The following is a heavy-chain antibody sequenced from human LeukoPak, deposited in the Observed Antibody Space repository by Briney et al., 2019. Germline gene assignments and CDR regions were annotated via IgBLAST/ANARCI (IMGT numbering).Heavy chain of an antibody. CDR1: GFTFSSFA. Sequence: GGSLRLSCAASGFTFSSFAMSWVRQAPGKGLEWISYIGIDSGNTKYADSVRGRFTISTDKAKNSLYLQMNSLRVEDTAVYYCARDHNYAFDNWGQGTLVSVAS. CDR3: ARDHNYAFDN. CDR2: IGIDSGNT. D-gene: IGHD1-1*01. J-gene: IGHJ4*02. V-gene: IGHV3-48*01.